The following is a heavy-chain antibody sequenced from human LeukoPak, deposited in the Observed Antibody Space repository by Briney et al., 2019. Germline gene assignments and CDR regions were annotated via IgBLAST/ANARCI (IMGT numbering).Heavy chain of an antibody. CDR1: GFTFTNYG. Sequence: GGSLRLSCATSGFTFTNYGMNWVRQAPGKGLEWVSYISDSAILYADSVKGRFTISRDNAKNSLYLQMNSLRAEDTAVYYCARDRRTRGYYGSGGYWFDPWGQGTLVTVSS. CDR3: ARDRRTRGYYGSGGYWFDP. V-gene: IGHV3-48*01. D-gene: IGHD3-10*01. J-gene: IGHJ5*02. CDR2: ISDSAI.